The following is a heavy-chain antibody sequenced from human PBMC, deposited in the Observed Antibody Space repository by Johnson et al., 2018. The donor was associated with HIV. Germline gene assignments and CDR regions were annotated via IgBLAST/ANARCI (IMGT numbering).Heavy chain of an antibody. Sequence: QVQLVESGGGVVQPGRSLRLSFAASGFSFSDYAMHWVRQAPGKGLEWVAVISYDGSSKFYPNSLKGRFSISRDNSKNTVYLQMNSLRTEDTAVYYCARGITMIAVVKGDAFDIWGQGTMVTVSS. CDR3: ARGITMIAVVKGDAFDI. D-gene: IGHD3-22*01. V-gene: IGHV3-30*04. CDR1: GFSFSDYA. CDR2: ISYDGSSK. J-gene: IGHJ3*02.